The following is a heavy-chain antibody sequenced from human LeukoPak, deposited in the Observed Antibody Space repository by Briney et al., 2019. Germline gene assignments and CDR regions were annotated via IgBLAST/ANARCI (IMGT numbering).Heavy chain of an antibody. Sequence: ASVKVSCKASGYTFTSYSITWVRQALGQGLERMGWISPYNGNTDYAQKFQGRVTMTTDMSTRTAYMELRSLKSDDTAVYYCARRGAGWYEDYWGQGTLVTVSS. CDR2: ISPYNGNT. J-gene: IGHJ4*02. D-gene: IGHD6-19*01. CDR1: GYTFTSYS. V-gene: IGHV1-18*01. CDR3: ARRGAGWYEDY.